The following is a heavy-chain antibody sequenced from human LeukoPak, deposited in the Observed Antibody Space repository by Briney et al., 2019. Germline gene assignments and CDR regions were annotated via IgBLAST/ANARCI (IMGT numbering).Heavy chain of an antibody. CDR1: GGSISSYY. Sequence: WETLSLTCTVSGGSISSYYWSWVRQPPGKGLEWVGYIYYSGSTNYNPSLKSRVTISVDTSKNQFFLKLSSVTAADTAVYYCARHSYGSGRYYQALPDYFDYWGQGTLVTVSS. CDR3: ARHSYGSGRYYQALPDYFDY. D-gene: IGHD3-10*01. CDR2: IYYSGST. J-gene: IGHJ4*02. V-gene: IGHV4-59*01.